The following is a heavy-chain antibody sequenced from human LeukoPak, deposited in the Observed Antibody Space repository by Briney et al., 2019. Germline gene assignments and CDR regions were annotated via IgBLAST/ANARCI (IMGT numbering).Heavy chain of an antibody. J-gene: IGHJ4*02. V-gene: IGHV3-21*01. CDR3: ARFGYCSGGSCYSTYFDFDY. CDR1: GFTFSSYS. Sequence: GGSLRLSCAASGFTFSSYSMNWVRQAPGKGLEWVSSISSSSSYIYYADSVKGRFTISRDNAKNSLYLQMNSLRAEDTAVYYCARFGYCSGGSCYSTYFDFDYWGQGTLVTVSS. CDR2: ISSSSSYI. D-gene: IGHD2-15*01.